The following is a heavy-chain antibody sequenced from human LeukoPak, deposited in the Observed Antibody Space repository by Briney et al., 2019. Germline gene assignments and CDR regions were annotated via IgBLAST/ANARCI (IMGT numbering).Heavy chain of an antibody. J-gene: IGHJ5*02. CDR2: ISFDGSKR. V-gene: IGHV3-30*09. Sequence: GKSLRLSCAASGFTLSDTAMHWVRQAPGQGLERVAVISFDGSKRYYADSVKGRFAISRDKSKNTLYLQINNLRPDDTAMYYCARQYTSSWPNWFDPWGQGTLVTVSS. CDR3: ARQYTSSWPNWFDP. D-gene: IGHD6-13*01. CDR1: GFTLSDTA.